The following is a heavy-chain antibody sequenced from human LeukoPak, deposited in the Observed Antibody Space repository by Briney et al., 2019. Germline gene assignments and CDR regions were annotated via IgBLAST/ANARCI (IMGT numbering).Heavy chain of an antibody. CDR2: ISSSGSTI. CDR1: GFTFSSYE. V-gene: IGHV3-48*03. J-gene: IGHJ4*02. Sequence: GGSPRLSCAASGFTFSSYEMNWVRQAPGKGLEWVSYISSSGSTIYYADSVKGRFTISRDNAKNSLYLQMNSLRAEDTAVYYCARDGLRYCSGGSCYSDLFDYWGQGTLVTVSS. CDR3: ARDGLRYCSGGSCYSDLFDY. D-gene: IGHD2-15*01.